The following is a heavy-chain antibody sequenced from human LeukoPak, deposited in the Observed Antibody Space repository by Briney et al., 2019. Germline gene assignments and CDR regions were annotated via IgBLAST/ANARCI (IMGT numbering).Heavy chain of an antibody. CDR3: ATSDIDSDFWSGYYY. CDR1: GYTLTELP. D-gene: IGHD3-3*01. Sequence: ASVKVSCKVSGYTLTELPMHWVRQAPGKGLEWMGGFDPEDGETIYAQKFQGRVTMTEDTSTDTAYMELSSLRSEDTAVYYCATSDIDSDFWSGYYYWGQGTLVTVSS. V-gene: IGHV1-24*01. CDR2: FDPEDGET. J-gene: IGHJ4*02.